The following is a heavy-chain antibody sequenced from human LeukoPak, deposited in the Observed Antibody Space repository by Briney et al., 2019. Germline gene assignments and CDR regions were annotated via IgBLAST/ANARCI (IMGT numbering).Heavy chain of an antibody. CDR3: ATYSWGRSSEFDY. D-gene: IGHD6-6*01. CDR1: GGSISSYY. CDR2: IYTSGST. Sequence: SETLSLTCTVSGGSISSYYWSWTRQPAGKGLEWIGRIYTSGSTNYNPSLKSRVTMSVDTSKNQFSLKLSSVTAADTAVYYCATYSWGRSSEFDYWGQGTLVTVSS. V-gene: IGHV4-4*07. J-gene: IGHJ4*02.